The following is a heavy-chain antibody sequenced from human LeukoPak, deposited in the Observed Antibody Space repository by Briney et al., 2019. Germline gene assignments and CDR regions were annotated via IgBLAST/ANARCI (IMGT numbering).Heavy chain of an antibody. CDR2: ISSSGTTI. J-gene: IGHJ4*02. Sequence: GGSLRLSCAASGFTFSSYSMNWVRQAPGKGLEWVSYISSSGTTIYYADSVKGRFTLSRDNAKKSLYLQMNSLRAEDTAVYYCARAGGPGIYWGQGTLVSVSS. V-gene: IGHV3-48*04. D-gene: IGHD3-16*01. CDR3: ARAGGPGIY. CDR1: GFTFSSYS.